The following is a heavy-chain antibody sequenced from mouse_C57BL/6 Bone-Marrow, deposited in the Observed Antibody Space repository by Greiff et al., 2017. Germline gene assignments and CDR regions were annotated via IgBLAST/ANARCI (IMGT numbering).Heavy chain of an antibody. CDR3: ARYGNDYSYYAMDD. J-gene: IGHJ4*01. CDR1: GYTFTSYW. D-gene: IGHD2-2*01. Sequence: QVQLQQSGAELAKPGASVKLSCKASGYTFTSYWMHWVKQRPGPGLEWIGYINPSSGYPKYNQKFKDKATLTADKSSSPAYMQRSSLTYDDSAVYYCARYGNDYSYYAMDDWGQGTSVTVSS. V-gene: IGHV1-7*01. CDR2: INPSSGYP.